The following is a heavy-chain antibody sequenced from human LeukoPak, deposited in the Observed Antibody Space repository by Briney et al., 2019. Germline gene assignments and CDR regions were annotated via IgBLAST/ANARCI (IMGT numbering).Heavy chain of an antibody. D-gene: IGHD2-2*02. V-gene: IGHV1-18*01. CDR3: ARDLSHCDTPGSGY. CDR1: GYTFTSYG. J-gene: IGHJ4*02. Sequence: ASVKVSCKASGYTFTSYGISWVRQAPGQGLEWMGWISAYNGNTNYAQKLQGRVTMTTDTSTSTAYMELRSLRSDDTAVYYCARDLSHCDTPGSGYWGQGTLVTVSS. CDR2: ISAYNGNT.